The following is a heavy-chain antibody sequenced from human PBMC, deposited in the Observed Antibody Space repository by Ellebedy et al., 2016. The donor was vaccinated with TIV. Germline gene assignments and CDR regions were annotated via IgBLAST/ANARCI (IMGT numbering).Heavy chain of an antibody. CDR2: ISISGTTT. CDR3: ANEIRPNDY. J-gene: IGHJ4*01. CDR1: GSTFSNHA. Sequence: GESLKISCAASGSTFSNHAMTWVRQAPGKGLEWVSAISISGTTTYYADSVKGRFTISRDNSKNTVYLQMNSLRAEDTAVYYCANEIRPNDYWGQGTLVTVSS. V-gene: IGHV3-23*01.